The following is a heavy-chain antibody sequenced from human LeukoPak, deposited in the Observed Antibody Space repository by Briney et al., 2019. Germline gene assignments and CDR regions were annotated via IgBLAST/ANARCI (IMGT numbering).Heavy chain of an antibody. CDR3: ARDGGDQGEGFDP. J-gene: IGHJ5*02. CDR2: IYHSGST. Sequence: SETLSLTCTVSGYSISSGYYWGWIRQPPGKGLEWIGSIYHSGSTYYNPSLKSRVTISVDTSKNQFSLKLSSVTAADTAVYYCARDGGDQGEGFDPWGQGTLVTVSS. CDR1: GYSISSGYY. D-gene: IGHD2-21*02. V-gene: IGHV4-38-2*02.